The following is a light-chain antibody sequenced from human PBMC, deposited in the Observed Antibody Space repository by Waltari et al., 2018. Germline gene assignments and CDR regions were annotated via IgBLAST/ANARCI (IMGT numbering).Light chain of an antibody. CDR3: AAWDDSLRGPV. CDR2: RNN. CDR1: SSNPGSTF. Sequence: QSVLTQAPSASGTPGQRVPIPCSGSSSNPGSTFVFWYQLLPGMAPNLLIFRNNQRPSGVPDRFSGSKSGTSASLAISGLRSEDEADYSCAAWDDSLRGPVFGTGTKLTVL. V-gene: IGLV1-47*01. J-gene: IGLJ3*02.